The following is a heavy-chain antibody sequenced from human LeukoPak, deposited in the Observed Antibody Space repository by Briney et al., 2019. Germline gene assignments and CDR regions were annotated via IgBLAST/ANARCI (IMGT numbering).Heavy chain of an antibody. CDR3: ARDRVRAPGKQLVRGVILTYYFDY. Sequence: SVKVSCKASVGTFSSYATSGVRDPPAQGREWMGRIILILCIANYAQKFQGRVTITADKSTSTAYMELSSLRSEDTAVYYCARDRVRAPGKQLVRGVILTYYFDYWGQGTLVTVSS. CDR1: VGTFSSYA. V-gene: IGHV1-69*04. J-gene: IGHJ4*02. CDR2: IILILCIA. D-gene: IGHD6-6*01.